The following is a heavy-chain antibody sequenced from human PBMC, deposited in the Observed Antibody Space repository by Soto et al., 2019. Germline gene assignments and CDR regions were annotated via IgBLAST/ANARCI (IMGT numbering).Heavy chain of an antibody. CDR3: AKGWEDDSSGYYGLDY. CDR2: ISYDGSNK. J-gene: IGHJ4*02. CDR1: GFTFSSYG. D-gene: IGHD3-22*01. Sequence: QVQLVESGGGVVQPGRSLRLSCAASGFTFSSYGMHWVRQAPGKGLEWVAVISYDGSNKYYADSVKGRFTISRDNSKNTLYLQMNSLRAEDTAVYYCAKGWEDDSSGYYGLDYWGQGTLVTVSS. V-gene: IGHV3-30*18.